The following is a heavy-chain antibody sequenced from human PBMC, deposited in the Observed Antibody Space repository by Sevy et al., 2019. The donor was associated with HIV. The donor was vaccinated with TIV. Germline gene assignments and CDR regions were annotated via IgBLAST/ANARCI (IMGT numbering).Heavy chain of an antibody. V-gene: IGHV3-23*01. J-gene: IGHJ4*02. Sequence: GGSLRLSCAASGFTFSSYAMSWVRQAPGKGLEWVSAISGSGGSTYYADSVKGRFTISRDNSKNTLYLKMNSLRAEDTAVYYCAKGQYYDFWSGYCDYWGQGTLVTVSS. D-gene: IGHD3-3*01. CDR2: ISGSGGST. CDR3: AKGQYYDFWSGYCDY. CDR1: GFTFSSYA.